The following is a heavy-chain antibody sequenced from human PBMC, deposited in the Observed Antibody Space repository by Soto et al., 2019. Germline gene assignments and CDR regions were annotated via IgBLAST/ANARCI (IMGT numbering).Heavy chain of an antibody. D-gene: IGHD2-2*03. CDR2: ISGSGGST. V-gene: IGHV3-23*01. J-gene: IGHJ4*02. CDR1: GFTFNNYA. CDR3: AKGQDGYCSGTSCYLFDY. Sequence: EVQLLESGGDLVQPGGSLRLSCAASGFTFNNYAMSWVRQAPGKGLEWVSGISGSGGSTFYADSVRGRFTISRDNSKNTLYLQKNSLRAEDTAVYYCAKGQDGYCSGTSCYLFDYWGQGTLVTVSS.